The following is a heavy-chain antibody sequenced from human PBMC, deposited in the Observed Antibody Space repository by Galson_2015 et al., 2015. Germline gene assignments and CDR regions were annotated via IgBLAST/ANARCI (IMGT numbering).Heavy chain of an antibody. V-gene: IGHV1-69*10. D-gene: IGHD2-2*01. Sequence: SVKVSCKASGGTFSSYAISWVRQAPGQGLEWMGGIIPIFGIANYAQKFQGRVTVTADKSTSTAYMELSSLRSEDTAVYYCARASSTSPQHNWFDPWGQGTLVTVSS. J-gene: IGHJ5*02. CDR3: ARASSTSPQHNWFDP. CDR1: GGTFSSYA. CDR2: IIPIFGIA.